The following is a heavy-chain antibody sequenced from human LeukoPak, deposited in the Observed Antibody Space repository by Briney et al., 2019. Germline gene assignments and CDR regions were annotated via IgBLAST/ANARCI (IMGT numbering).Heavy chain of an antibody. V-gene: IGHV6-1*01. D-gene: IGHD6-13*01. Sequence: SQTLSLTCAISGDSVSSNSAAWNWIRQSPSRGLEWLGRTYYTSKWFSDYAVSVKGRITINPDTSKNQFSLHLNSVIYEDTAVYYCAREGGTSSWYYVYWGQGTLATVSS. CDR3: AREGGTSSWYYVY. CDR1: GDSVSSNSAA. CDR2: TYYTSKWFS. J-gene: IGHJ4*02.